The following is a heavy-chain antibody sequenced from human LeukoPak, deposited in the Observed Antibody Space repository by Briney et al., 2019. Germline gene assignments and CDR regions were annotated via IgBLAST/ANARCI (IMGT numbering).Heavy chain of an antibody. Sequence: PSETLSLTCTVSGGSISSSSYYWGGIRQPPGKGLEWIGSIYYSGSTYYNPSLKSRVTISVDTSKNQFSLKLSSVTAADTAVYYCARQAPTSSSWYVAAQRGRYYFDYWGQGTLVTVSS. V-gene: IGHV4-39*01. D-gene: IGHD6-13*01. CDR3: ARQAPTSSSWYVAAQRGRYYFDY. CDR2: IYYSGST. CDR1: GGSISSSSYY. J-gene: IGHJ4*02.